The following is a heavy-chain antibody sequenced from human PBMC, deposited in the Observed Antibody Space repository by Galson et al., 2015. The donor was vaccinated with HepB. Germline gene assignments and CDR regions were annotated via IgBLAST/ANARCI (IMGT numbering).Heavy chain of an antibody. CDR1: GGSISSYY. CDR3: ARVTSVVVPAAIKGNWFDP. V-gene: IGHV4-4*07. J-gene: IGHJ5*02. CDR2: IYTSGST. D-gene: IGHD2-2*02. Sequence: ETLSLTCTVSGGSISSYYWSWIRQPAGKGLEWIGRIYTSGSTNYNPSLKSRVTMSVDTSKNQFSLKLSSVTAADTAVYYCARVTSVVVPAAIKGNWFDPWGQGTLVTISS.